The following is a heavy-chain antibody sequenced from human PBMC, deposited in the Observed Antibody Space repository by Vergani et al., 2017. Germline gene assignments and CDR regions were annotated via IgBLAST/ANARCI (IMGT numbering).Heavy chain of an antibody. CDR3: ASSAYCGGDCYKYMDV. V-gene: IGHV1-69*01. J-gene: IGHJ6*03. CDR1: GGTFSSYA. D-gene: IGHD2-21*01. Sequence: QVQLVQSGAEVKKPGSSVKVSCKASGGTFSSYAISWVRQAPGQGLEWMGGIIPIFGTANYAQKFQGRVTITADESTSTADMELSSLRSEATAVYYCASSAYCGGDCYKYMDVWGKGTTVTVSS. CDR2: IIPIFGTA.